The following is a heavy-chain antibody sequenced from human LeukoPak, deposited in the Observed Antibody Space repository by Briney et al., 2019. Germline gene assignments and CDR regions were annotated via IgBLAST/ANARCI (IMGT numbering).Heavy chain of an antibody. CDR2: ISGSGGST. CDR3: AKTPDYSGSRLYYLDY. D-gene: IGHD1-26*01. Sequence: PGGSLRLSCAASGFTFSSYAMSWVRQAPGKGLEWVSAISGSGGSTYYADSVKGRFTISRDNSKNTLYLQMNSLRAEDTAVYYCAKTPDYSGSRLYYLDYWGQGTLVTVSS. V-gene: IGHV3-23*01. J-gene: IGHJ4*02. CDR1: GFTFSSYA.